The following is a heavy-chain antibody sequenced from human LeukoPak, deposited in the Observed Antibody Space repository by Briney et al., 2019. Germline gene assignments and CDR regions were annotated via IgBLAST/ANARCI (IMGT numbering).Heavy chain of an antibody. CDR2: ISYDGNDK. J-gene: IGHJ4*02. V-gene: IGHV3-30-3*01. CDR3: ARDRDTAMGL. Sequence: GGSLRLSCAASGFTFSNYAMHWVRQAPGKGLEWVAIISYDGNDKYYTGSVKGRFTISRDKSKNTLYLQMNSLRAEDTAVYYCARDRDTAMGLWGQGTLVTVSS. D-gene: IGHD5-18*01. CDR1: GFTFSNYA.